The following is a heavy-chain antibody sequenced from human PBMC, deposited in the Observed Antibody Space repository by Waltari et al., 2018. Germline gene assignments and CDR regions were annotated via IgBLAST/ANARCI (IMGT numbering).Heavy chain of an antibody. CDR2: IYSGGST. J-gene: IGHJ5*02. CDR3: ARVVVAATNWFDP. D-gene: IGHD2-15*01. CDR1: GFTVSSNY. Sequence: EVQLVESGGGLIQPGGSLRLSCAASGFTVSSNYMSWVRQAPGKGLELVSVIYSGGSTYYADSVKGRFTISRDNSKNTLYLQMNSLRAEDTAVYYCARVVVAATNWFDPWGQGTLVTVSS. V-gene: IGHV3-53*01.